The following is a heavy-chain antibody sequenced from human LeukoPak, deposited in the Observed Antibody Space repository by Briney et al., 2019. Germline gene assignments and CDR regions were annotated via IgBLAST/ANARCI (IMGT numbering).Heavy chain of an antibody. CDR3: VGVRWFGGSNWFDP. J-gene: IGHJ5*02. D-gene: IGHD3-10*01. Sequence: GGSLRLSCSASGFTFSMSAMHWVRQGPGKGLQYVSAISSNGGSTYYADSVKGRFTISRDNSKNTLHLQMSSLRPEDTAVYYCVGVRWFGGSNWFDPWGQGTLVTLSS. V-gene: IGHV3-64D*09. CDR2: ISSNGGST. CDR1: GFTFSMSA.